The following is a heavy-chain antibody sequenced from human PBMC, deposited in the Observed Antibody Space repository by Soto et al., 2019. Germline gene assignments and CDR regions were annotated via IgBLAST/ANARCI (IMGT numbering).Heavy chain of an antibody. V-gene: IGHV1-18*04. CDR3: ARVSISPRWFGELYDGMDV. CDR2: ISAYNGNT. J-gene: IGHJ6*02. CDR1: GYTFTTYY. Sequence: ASVKVSCKASGYTFTTYYMHWVRQAPGQGLEWMGWISAYNGNTNYAQKLQGRVTMTTDTSTSTAYMELRSLRSDDTAVYYCARVSISPRWFGELYDGMDVWGQGTTVTVSS. D-gene: IGHD3-10*01.